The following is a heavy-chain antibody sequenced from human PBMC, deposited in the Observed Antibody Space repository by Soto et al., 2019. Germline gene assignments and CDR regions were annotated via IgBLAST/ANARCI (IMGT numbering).Heavy chain of an antibody. CDR2: ISGSGGST. D-gene: IGHD3-9*01. CDR3: AKLRPIDFDWLLRPPIFDY. J-gene: IGHJ4*02. V-gene: IGHV3-23*01. Sequence: QAGGSLRLSCAASGFTFSSYAMSWVRQAPGKGLEWVSAISGSGGSTYYADSVKGRFTISRDNSKNTLYLQMNSLRAEDTAVYYCAKLRPIDFDWLLRPPIFDYWGQGTLVTVSS. CDR1: GFTFSSYA.